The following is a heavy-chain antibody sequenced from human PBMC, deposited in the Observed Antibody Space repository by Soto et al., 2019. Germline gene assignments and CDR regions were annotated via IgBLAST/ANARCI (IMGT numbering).Heavy chain of an antibody. Sequence: PGESLRLSCAASGFAFSTYAMTWVRQAPGKGLEWVSVISGSGGSSYYADSVKGRFTISRDNSKNTLFLQMNGLRAEDTAVYYCAKVTKRAAAGRYEYYKYGMDVWGQGTTVTVSS. CDR3: AKVTKRAAAGRYEYYKYGMDV. CDR1: GFAFSTYA. D-gene: IGHD6-13*01. J-gene: IGHJ6*02. V-gene: IGHV3-23*01. CDR2: ISGSGGSS.